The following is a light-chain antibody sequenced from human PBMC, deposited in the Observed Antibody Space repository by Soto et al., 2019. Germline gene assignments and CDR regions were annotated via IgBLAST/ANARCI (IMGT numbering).Light chain of an antibody. CDR2: DVS. V-gene: IGLV2-14*03. J-gene: IGLJ1*01. Sequence: QSALAQPASVSGSPGQSITISCTGTSSDVGGYNYVSWYQQLPGKAPKLMIYDVSNRPSGVSDRFSGSKSGNTASLTISGLQAEDEADYYCSSYTSSSTLGVFGTGNKVTVL. CDR1: SSDVGGYNY. CDR3: SSYTSSSTLGV.